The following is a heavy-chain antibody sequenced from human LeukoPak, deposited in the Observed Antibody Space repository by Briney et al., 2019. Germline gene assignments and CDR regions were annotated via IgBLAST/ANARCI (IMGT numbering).Heavy chain of an antibody. D-gene: IGHD6-19*01. CDR1: GDSVSSNTAA. V-gene: IGHV6-1*01. J-gene: IGHJ3*02. CDR2: TFYRSNWYD. Sequence: SQTLSLTCAISGDSVSSNTAAWNWIRQSPSSGLEWLGRTFYRSNWYDDYAASVESRITINPDTSKNQFSLHLKSVTPEDTAVYYCAREMAGTWAFDIWGQGTRVTVSS. CDR3: AREMAGTWAFDI.